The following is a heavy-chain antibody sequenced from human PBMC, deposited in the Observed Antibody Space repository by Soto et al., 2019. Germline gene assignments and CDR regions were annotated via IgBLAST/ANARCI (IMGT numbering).Heavy chain of an antibody. CDR1: GDSVSSNSAA. J-gene: IGHJ6*02. V-gene: IGHV6-1*01. D-gene: IGHD2-2*01. CDR2: TYYRSKWYN. Sequence: SETLSLTCAISGDSVSSNSAAWNWIRQSPSRGLEWLGRTYYRSKWYNDYAVSVKSRITINPDTSKNQFSLQLNSVAPEDTAVYYCARDFIAVVPGGNYYYGLDVWGQGTTVTVSS. CDR3: ARDFIAVVPGGNYYYGLDV.